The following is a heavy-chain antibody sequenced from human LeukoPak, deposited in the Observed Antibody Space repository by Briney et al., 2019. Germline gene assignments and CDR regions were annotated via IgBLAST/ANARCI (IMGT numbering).Heavy chain of an antibody. J-gene: IGHJ4*02. CDR3: AKVPYSSSWYPVDY. CDR1: GFTFSSYG. CDR2: ISGSGSST. D-gene: IGHD6-13*01. V-gene: IGHV3-23*01. Sequence: GGSLRLSCAASGFTFSSYGMSWVRQAPGKGLEWVSGISGSGSSTYYADSVKGRFTISRDNSKNTLYLQMNSLRAEDTAVYYCAKVPYSSSWYPVDYWGQGTLVTVSS.